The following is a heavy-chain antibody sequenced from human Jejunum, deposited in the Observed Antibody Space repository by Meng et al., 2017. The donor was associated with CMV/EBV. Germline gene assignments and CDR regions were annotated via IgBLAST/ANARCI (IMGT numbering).Heavy chain of an antibody. D-gene: IGHD1-26*01. CDR3: ARSYSGSRFDP. CDR1: GFTFSDHY. V-gene: IGHV3-72*01. J-gene: IGHJ5*02. Sequence: SGFTFSDHYMDWVRQAPGKVLEWVGRIRKKGNNYSTEYAASVKDRFSISRDDSKNSLYLQMHSLKTEDTAVYYCARSYSGSRFDPWGQGTRVTVSS. CDR2: IRKKGNNYST.